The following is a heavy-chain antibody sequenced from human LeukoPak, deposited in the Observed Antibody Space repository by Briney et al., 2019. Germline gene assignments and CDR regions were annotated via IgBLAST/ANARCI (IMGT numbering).Heavy chain of an antibody. CDR1: GGSISSYY. J-gene: IGHJ6*03. CDR2: IYYSGST. V-gene: IGHV4-39*07. Sequence: SETLSLTCTVSGGSISSYYWGWIRQPPGKGLEWIGSIYYSGSTYYNPSLKSRVTISVDTSKNQFSLKLSSVTAADTAVYYCARETLITMIVVVSNYYMDVWGKGTTVTVSS. D-gene: IGHD3-22*01. CDR3: ARETLITMIVVVSNYYMDV.